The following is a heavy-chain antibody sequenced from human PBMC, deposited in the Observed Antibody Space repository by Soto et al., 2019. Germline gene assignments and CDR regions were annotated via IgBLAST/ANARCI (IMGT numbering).Heavy chain of an antibody. CDR2: IWYDGSNK. CDR3: ARTYCGGDCYSNDD. D-gene: IGHD2-21*02. J-gene: IGHJ4*02. Sequence: PGGSLRLSCAASGFTFSSYGMHWVRQAPGKGLEWVAVIWYDGSNKYYADSVKGRFTISRDNSKNTLYLQMNSLRAEDTAVYYCARTYCGGDCYSNDDWGQGTLVTVSS. V-gene: IGHV3-33*01. CDR1: GFTFSSYG.